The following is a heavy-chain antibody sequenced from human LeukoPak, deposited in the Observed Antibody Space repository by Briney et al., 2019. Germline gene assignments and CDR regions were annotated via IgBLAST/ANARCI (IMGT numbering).Heavy chain of an antibody. CDR1: GYSFTNYW. CDR3: ARRYGVSSRYYFSYFDY. J-gene: IGHJ4*02. V-gene: IGHV5-51*01. Sequence: GESLKISCKGSGYSFTNYWIGWVRQMPGKVLEWMASIYPGDSNTRYSPSFQGQVTISADKSVSTAYLQWSSLKASDTAMDYCARRYGVSSRYYFSYFDYWGQGTLITVSS. D-gene: IGHD6-13*01. CDR2: IYPGDSNT.